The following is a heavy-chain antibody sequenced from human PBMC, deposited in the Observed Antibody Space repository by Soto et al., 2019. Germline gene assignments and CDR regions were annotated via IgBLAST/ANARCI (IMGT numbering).Heavy chain of an antibody. V-gene: IGHV5-51*01. D-gene: IGHD6-13*01. CDR1: GYSFASYW. CDR3: ARHPGPIAAADWFDP. J-gene: IGHJ5*02. Sequence: GVSLKICCKGAGYSFASYWSGWVRQMPGKGLEWMGIIYPGDSDTRYSPSFQGQVTISADKSISTAYLQWSSLKASDTAMYYCARHPGPIAAADWFDPWGQGTLVTVSS. CDR2: IYPGDSDT.